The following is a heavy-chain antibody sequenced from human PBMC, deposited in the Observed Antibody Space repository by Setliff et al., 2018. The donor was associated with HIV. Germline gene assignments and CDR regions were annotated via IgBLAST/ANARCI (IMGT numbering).Heavy chain of an antibody. Sequence: ASVKVSCKASGYTFTSYDINWVRQATGQRLEWMGWINAGNGNTKYSQKFQGRVTITRDTSASTAYMELSSLRSEDTAVYYCARVAYYYDSSGYPCDYWGQGTLVTVSS. CDR2: INAGNGNT. D-gene: IGHD3-22*01. CDR3: ARVAYYYDSSGYPCDY. J-gene: IGHJ4*02. CDR1: GYTFTSYD. V-gene: IGHV1-3*01.